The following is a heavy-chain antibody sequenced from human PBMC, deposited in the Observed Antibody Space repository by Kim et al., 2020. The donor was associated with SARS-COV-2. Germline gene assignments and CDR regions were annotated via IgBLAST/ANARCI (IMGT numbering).Heavy chain of an antibody. D-gene: IGHD1-26*01. CDR2: TRNKVYSYTT. Sequence: GGSLRLSCAASGFTLSDHYMDWVRQTPGKGLEWVGRTRNKVYSYTTEYAASVEGRFTIARDDSKNSLYLQMNGLKIEDTAVYYCVRGRVGGPGYSEKWGQGTLVTVSS. CDR3: VRGRVGGPGYSEK. CDR1: GFTLSDHY. V-gene: IGHV3-72*01. J-gene: IGHJ4*02.